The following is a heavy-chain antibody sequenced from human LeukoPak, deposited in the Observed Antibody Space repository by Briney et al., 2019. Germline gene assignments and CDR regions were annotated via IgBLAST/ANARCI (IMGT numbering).Heavy chain of an antibody. CDR3: AREEFGPRYYYMDV. CDR1: GGSISSYY. J-gene: IGHJ6*03. V-gene: IGHV4-59*01. Sequence: SETLSLTCTVSGGSISSYYWSWIRQPPGKGLEWIGYIYYSGSTNYNPSLKSRVTISVDTSKSQFSLKLSSVTAADTAVYYCAREEFGPRYYYMDVWGKGTTVTVSS. D-gene: IGHD3-10*01. CDR2: IYYSGST.